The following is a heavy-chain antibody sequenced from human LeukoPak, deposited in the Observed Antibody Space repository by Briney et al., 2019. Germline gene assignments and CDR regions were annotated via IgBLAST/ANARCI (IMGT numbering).Heavy chain of an antibody. CDR2: INHSGST. D-gene: IGHD4-23*01. CDR1: GGSFSGYY. Sequence: SETLSLTCAVYGGSFSGYYWSWIRQPPGKGLEWIGEINHSGSTNYYPSLKSRVTISVDTSKNQFSLKLSSVTAADTAVYYCARGGYGGRTFDYWGQGTLVTVSS. CDR3: ARGGYGGRTFDY. J-gene: IGHJ4*02. V-gene: IGHV4-34*01.